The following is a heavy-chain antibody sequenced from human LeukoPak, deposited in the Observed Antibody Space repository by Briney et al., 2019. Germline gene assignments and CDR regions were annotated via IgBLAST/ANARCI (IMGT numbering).Heavy chain of an antibody. CDR3: ARGPVPHSFSPQYYPLDY. V-gene: IGHV7-4-1*02. D-gene: IGHD2/OR15-2a*01. J-gene: IGHJ4*02. CDR2: MNANTGDP. Sequence: GASVKVSCKASGYTFTSYAMNWVRQAPGQGLEWMGWMNANTGDPTYARGFTGRFVFSLDTSVTTAYLHISSLTAEDTAVYYCARGPVPHSFSPQYYPLDYWGQGALVTVSS. CDR1: GYTFTSYA.